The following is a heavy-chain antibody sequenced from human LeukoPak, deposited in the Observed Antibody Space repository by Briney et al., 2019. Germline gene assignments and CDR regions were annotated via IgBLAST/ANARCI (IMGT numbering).Heavy chain of an antibody. Sequence: SETLSLTCTVSGGSISSYYWNWFRQPPGKGLEWIGHIYYSGNTNYSPSLKSRVTISLDTSRKQFPLRLSSVTAADTAMYYCARDRGSYSYFDFWGQGTLVTVSS. D-gene: IGHD1-26*01. J-gene: IGHJ4*02. CDR1: GGSISSYY. V-gene: IGHV4-59*01. CDR3: ARDRGSYSYFDF. CDR2: IYYSGNT.